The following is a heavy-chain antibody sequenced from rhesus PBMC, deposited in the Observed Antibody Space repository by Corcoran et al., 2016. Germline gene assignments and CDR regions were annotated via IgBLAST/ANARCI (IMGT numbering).Heavy chain of an antibody. CDR2: FNGNSGST. V-gene: IGHV4-80*01. D-gene: IGHD6-25*01. J-gene: IGHJ4*01. Sequence: QVQLQEAGPGLVTPSETLSLTCAVSGGSFSSSWWSWIRQPPGTGLTWIGEFNGNSGSTNYNPSLKSRVTSSKDASKNQFSLKLSSVTAADTAVYYCARFTGAGTLPDFDYWGQGVLVTVSS. CDR1: GGSFSSSW. CDR3: ARFTGAGTLPDFDY.